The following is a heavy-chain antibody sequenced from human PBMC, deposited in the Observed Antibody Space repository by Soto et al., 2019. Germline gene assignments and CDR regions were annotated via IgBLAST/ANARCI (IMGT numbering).Heavy chain of an antibody. D-gene: IGHD5-18*01. CDR3: ARHSLHGYVYGLYYFDA. CDR2: ISYSGST. CDR1: GGSFGSNY. J-gene: IGHJ4*01. V-gene: IGHV4-59*01. Sequence: PWETLSLTCTVSGGSFGSNYWSWIRQPPGKGLEWIGYISYSGSTNYNPSLKSRGTISEDMSKNQFALPLTSVTAADTAIYYCARHSLHGYVYGLYYFDAWGHGTLVTVS.